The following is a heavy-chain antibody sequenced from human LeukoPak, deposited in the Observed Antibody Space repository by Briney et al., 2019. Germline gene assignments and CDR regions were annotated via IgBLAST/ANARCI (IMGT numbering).Heavy chain of an antibody. CDR2: TYYRSKWYN. D-gene: IGHD3-3*01. J-gene: IGHJ5*02. V-gene: IGHV6-1*01. CDR1: GDSVSSNSAA. Sequence: SQTLSLTCAISGDSVSSNSAAWNWIRQSPSRGLEWLGRTYYRSKWYNDYAVSLRSRITINPDTSKNQFSLRLNSVTPEDTAVYYCARDRVELNWFDPWGQGTLVTVSS. CDR3: ARDRVELNWFDP.